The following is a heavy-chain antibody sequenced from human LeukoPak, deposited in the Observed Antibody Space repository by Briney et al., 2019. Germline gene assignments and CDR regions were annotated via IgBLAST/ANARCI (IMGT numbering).Heavy chain of an antibody. V-gene: IGHV4-59*01. CDR2: IYYSGST. CDR1: GGSISSYH. Sequence: QVQLQESGPGLVKPSETLSLTCTVSGGSISSYHWSWIRQPPGKGLEWIGYIYYSGSTNYNPSLKSRVTISVDTSKNQFSLKLSSVTAADTAVYYCARERIQSVADWGQGTLVTVSS. J-gene: IGHJ4*02. CDR3: ARERIQSVAD. D-gene: IGHD6-19*01.